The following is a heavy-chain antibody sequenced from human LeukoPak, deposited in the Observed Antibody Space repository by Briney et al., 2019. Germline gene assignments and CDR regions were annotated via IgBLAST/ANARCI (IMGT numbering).Heavy chain of an antibody. J-gene: IGHJ4*02. V-gene: IGHV3-30*18. Sequence: PGGSLRLSCAASGFTFSSYGMHWVRQAPGKGLEWVAVISYDGSNKYYADSVKGRFTISRDNSKNTLYLQMNSLRAEDTAVYYCAKGELRFLEWLLYEGPDYFDYWGQGTLVTVSS. CDR2: ISYDGSNK. CDR1: GFTFSSYG. CDR3: AKGELRFLEWLLYEGPDYFDY. D-gene: IGHD3-3*01.